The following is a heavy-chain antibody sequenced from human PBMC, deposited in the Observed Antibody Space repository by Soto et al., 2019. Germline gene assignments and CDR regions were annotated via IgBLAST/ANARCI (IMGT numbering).Heavy chain of an antibody. V-gene: IGHV1-69*12. Sequence: QVQLVQSGADVKKPGSSVKVSCKASGGTFSSYAISWVRQAPGQGLEWMGGIIPIFGTANYAQKFQGRVTITADESTSTAYMELSSLRSEDTAVYYCAGKIVLVPAASYYGMDVWGQGTTVTVSS. J-gene: IGHJ6*02. D-gene: IGHD2-2*01. CDR3: AGKIVLVPAASYYGMDV. CDR2: IIPIFGTA. CDR1: GGTFSSYA.